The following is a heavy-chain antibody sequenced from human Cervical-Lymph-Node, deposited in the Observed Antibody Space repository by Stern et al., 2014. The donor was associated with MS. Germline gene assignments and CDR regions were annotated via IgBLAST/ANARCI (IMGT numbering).Heavy chain of an antibody. CDR1: SYSISSGYY. CDR2: IYHSGST. V-gene: IGHV4-38-2*02. Sequence: QVQLGQSGPGLVKPSETLSLTCTVSSYSISSGYYWGWIRQPPGKGLEWIGTIYHSGSTYYNPSLKSRVTLSVDTPKNQFYLKLISGTAADTAMYYCAREEQQLVHGNWFDPWGQGTLVTVSS. J-gene: IGHJ5*02. CDR3: AREEQQLVHGNWFDP. D-gene: IGHD6-13*01.